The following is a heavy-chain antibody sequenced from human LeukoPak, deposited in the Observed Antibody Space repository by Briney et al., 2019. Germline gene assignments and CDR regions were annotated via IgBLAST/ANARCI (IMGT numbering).Heavy chain of an antibody. V-gene: IGHV3-21*01. CDR3: AVGIAGRPGPYY. D-gene: IGHD6-6*01. CDR1: GFTFRSYS. CDR2: ISSSSSYI. Sequence: PGGSLRLSCAASGFTFRSYSMNWVRQAPGKGLEWVSSISSSSSYIYYAGSVRGRFTISRDNAKNSLDLQMNSLEGDDTAVYYCAVGIAGRPGPYYWGQGTLVTVSS. J-gene: IGHJ4*02.